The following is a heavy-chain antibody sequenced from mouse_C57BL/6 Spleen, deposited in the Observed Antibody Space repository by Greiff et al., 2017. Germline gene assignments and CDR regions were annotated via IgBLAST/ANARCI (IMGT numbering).Heavy chain of an antibody. CDR1: GYSITSGYY. D-gene: IGHD2-5*01. CDR2: ISYDGSN. V-gene: IGHV3-6*01. Sequence: EVQVVESGPGLVKPSQSLSLTCSVTGYSITSGYYWNWIRQFPGNKLEWMGYISYDGSNNYNPSHKNRISITRDTSKNQFFLKLNSVTTEDTATYYWARGSNYFAYWGQGTLVTVSA. J-gene: IGHJ3*01. CDR3: ARGSNYFAY.